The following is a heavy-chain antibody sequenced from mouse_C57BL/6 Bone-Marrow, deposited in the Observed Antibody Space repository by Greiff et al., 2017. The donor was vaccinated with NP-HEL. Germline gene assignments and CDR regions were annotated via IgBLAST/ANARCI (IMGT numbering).Heavy chain of an antibody. J-gene: IGHJ4*01. D-gene: IGHD3-1*01. Sequence: VQLKQSGAELVRPGASVKLSCTASGFNIKDDYMHWVKQRPEQGLEWIGWIDPENGDTEYASKFQGTATITADTSSNTAYLQLSSLTSEDTAVYYCTTGLLPMDYWGQGTSVTVSS. CDR3: TTGLLPMDY. V-gene: IGHV14-4*01. CDR2: IDPENGDT. CDR1: GFNIKDDY.